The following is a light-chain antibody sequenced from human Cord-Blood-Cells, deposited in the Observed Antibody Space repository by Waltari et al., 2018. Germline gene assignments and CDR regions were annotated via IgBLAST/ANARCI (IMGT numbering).Light chain of an antibody. CDR1: QSISSY. J-gene: IGKJ1*01. CDR2: AAS. Sequence: DIQIAQLLSSLSASVGNRVHNTCRESQSISSYLIWYQQKTGNAPKLQSYAASSLQSGVPSRFSGSRSGTDVTLTISSLQPEDVATYYCQQSYSTWTFGQGTKVEIK. CDR3: QQSYSTWT. V-gene: IGKV1-39*01.